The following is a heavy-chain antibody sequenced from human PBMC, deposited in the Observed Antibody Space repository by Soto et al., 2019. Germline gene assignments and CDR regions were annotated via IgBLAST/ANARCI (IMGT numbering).Heavy chain of an antibody. CDR1: GYTFTTYV. D-gene: IGHD1-26*01. Sequence: GASVKVSCKASGYTFTTYVMHWVRQAPGQRLEWMGWINAGNDNTKYSQKFQGRVTITRDTSGSTVYMELSSLSSEDTAVYYCARDGIVGATYYYYYYGMDVWGQGTTVTVSS. J-gene: IGHJ6*02. CDR3: ARDGIVGATYYYYYYGMDV. V-gene: IGHV1-3*01. CDR2: INAGNDNT.